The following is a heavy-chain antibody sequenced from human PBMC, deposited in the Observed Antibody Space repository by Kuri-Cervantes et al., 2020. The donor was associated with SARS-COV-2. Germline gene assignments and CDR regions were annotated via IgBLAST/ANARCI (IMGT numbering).Heavy chain of an antibody. CDR2: INHSGST. J-gene: IGHJ4*02. CDR3: ARGGSMIVVRRYFDY. D-gene: IGHD3-22*01. CDR1: GGSFSNFH. Sequence: SETLSLTCGVYGGSFSNFHWNWVRQPPGKGLEWIGEINHSGSTNYNPSLKGRVTISVDTSKNQLSLKLSSVTAADTAVYYCARGGSMIVVRRYFDYWGQGTLVTVSS. V-gene: IGHV4-34*01.